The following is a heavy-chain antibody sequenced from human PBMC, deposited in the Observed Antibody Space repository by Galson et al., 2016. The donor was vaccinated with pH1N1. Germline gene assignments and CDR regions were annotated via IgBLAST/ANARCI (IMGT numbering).Heavy chain of an antibody. Sequence: SVKVSCKASGDSFSSYSINWVRQAPGQGLEWMGRFIPMLKLANYAQKFQDRVTITADESTSTVFMELRSLRSDDTAVYFCAGIRSHIARSGTFLYWGQGTLVTVSS. J-gene: IGHJ4*02. CDR2: FIPMLKLA. CDR3: AGIRSHIARSGTFLY. V-gene: IGHV1-69*02. D-gene: IGHD2-21*01. CDR1: GDSFSSYS.